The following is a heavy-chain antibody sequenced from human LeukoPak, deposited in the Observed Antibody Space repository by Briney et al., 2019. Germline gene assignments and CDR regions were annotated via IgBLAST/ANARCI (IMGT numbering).Heavy chain of an antibody. D-gene: IGHD3-22*01. CDR2: INPNSGGT. V-gene: IGHV1-2*02. Sequence: ASVKVSCKASGYTFTGYYMHWVRQAPGQGLEWMGWINPNSGGTNYAQKLQGRVTMTRDTSISTAYMELSRLRSDDTAVYYCARESYYDIGLTPTHDAFDIWGQGAMVTVSS. CDR3: ARESYYDIGLTPTHDAFDI. J-gene: IGHJ3*02. CDR1: GYTFTGYY.